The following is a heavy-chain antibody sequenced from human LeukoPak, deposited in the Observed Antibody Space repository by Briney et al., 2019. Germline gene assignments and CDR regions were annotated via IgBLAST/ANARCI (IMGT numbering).Heavy chain of an antibody. D-gene: IGHD5-24*01. J-gene: IGHJ4*02. Sequence: GASVKVSCKASGYTFTSYDINWVRQATGQGLEWMGWMNSNSGKTGYAQKIQGRVTMTRNTSIRTAYMELSRLRSEDTAVYYCARLEMATTPLIDYWGQGTLVTVSS. CDR3: ARLEMATTPLIDY. CDR1: GYTFTSYD. CDR2: MNSNSGKT. V-gene: IGHV1-8*01.